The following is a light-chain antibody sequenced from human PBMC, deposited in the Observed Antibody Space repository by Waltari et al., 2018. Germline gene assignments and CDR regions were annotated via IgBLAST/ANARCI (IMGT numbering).Light chain of an antibody. V-gene: IGKV1-33*01. CDR3: QQYDNLPLT. CDR2: GAS. J-gene: IGKJ4*02. Sequence: DIQMTQSPSSLSASVGDRVTITCQASQDISTYLNWYQQKPGKAPTLLIYGASNWETGIPSRFSGSGSGTDFTFTISSLQPEDIAIYYCQQYDNLPLTFGGGTTVEI. CDR1: QDISTY.